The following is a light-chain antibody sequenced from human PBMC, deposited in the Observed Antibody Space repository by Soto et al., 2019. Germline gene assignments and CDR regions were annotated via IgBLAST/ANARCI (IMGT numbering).Light chain of an antibody. Sequence: EIVLTQAPCTLYLSPGERATLSCRASQRFFSSYLAWYQQKPGQAPRLLIYHSSTRDTCISDRFSGSGSGTDFNLTISGVEREDYTVYYCRQCGRSPVIFGQGTRLEIK. CDR3: RQCGRSPVI. CDR2: HSS. J-gene: IGKJ5*01. V-gene: IGKV3-20*01. CDR1: QRFFSSY.